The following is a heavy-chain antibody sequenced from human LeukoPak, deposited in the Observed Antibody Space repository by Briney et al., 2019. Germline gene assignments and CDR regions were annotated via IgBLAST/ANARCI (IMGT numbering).Heavy chain of an antibody. CDR1: GGSISSYY. V-gene: IGHV4-34*01. CDR2: INHSGST. D-gene: IGHD5-18*01. J-gene: IGHJ4*02. Sequence: SETLSLTCTVSGGSISSYYWSWIRQPPGKGLEWIGEINHSGSTNYNPSLKSRVTISVDTSKNQFSLKLSSVTAADTAVYYCARGISTAMAINWGQGTLVTVSS. CDR3: ARGISTAMAIN.